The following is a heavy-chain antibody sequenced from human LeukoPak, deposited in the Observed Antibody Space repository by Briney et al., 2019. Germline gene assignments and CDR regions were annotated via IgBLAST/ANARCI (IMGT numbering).Heavy chain of an antibody. J-gene: IGHJ4*02. V-gene: IGHV3-23*01. CDR1: GFTFSSYA. D-gene: IGHD3-22*01. CDR3: AREPYYDSSGYSPDY. CDR2: ISGSGGST. Sequence: GGSLRLSCAASGFTFSSYAMSWVRQAPGKGLEWVSSISGSGGSTYYADYVKGRFTISRDNAKNSLYLHMNSLRAEDTALYYCAREPYYDSSGYSPDYWGQGTLVTVSS.